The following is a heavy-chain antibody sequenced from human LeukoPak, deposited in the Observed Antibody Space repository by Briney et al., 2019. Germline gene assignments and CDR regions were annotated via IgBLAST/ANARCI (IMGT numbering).Heavy chain of an antibody. J-gene: IGHJ4*02. CDR2: IYYSGST. CDR1: GVSISSYY. V-gene: IGHV4-39*01. Sequence: SETLSLTCTVSGVSISSYYWGWIRQPPGKGLEWIGAIYYSGSTYFDPSLKSRVTMSVDTSKNQFSLKLSSVTATDTAVYFCARQYYDILTGYPYYFDYWGQGTLVTVSS. D-gene: IGHD3-9*01. CDR3: ARQYYDILTGYPYYFDY.